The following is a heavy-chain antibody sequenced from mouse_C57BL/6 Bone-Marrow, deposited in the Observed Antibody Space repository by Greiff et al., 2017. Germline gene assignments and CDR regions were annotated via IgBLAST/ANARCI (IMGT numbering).Heavy chain of an antibody. Sequence: VQLQQPGAELVKPGASVKLSCKASGYTFTSYWMHWVKQRPGRGLEWIGRIDPNSGGTKYNEKFKSKATLTVDKPSSTAYMQLSSLTSEDSAVYYCARGTTVVATRAWFAYWGQGTLVTVSA. J-gene: IGHJ3*01. CDR2: IDPNSGGT. CDR3: ARGTTVVATRAWFAY. D-gene: IGHD1-1*01. V-gene: IGHV1-72*01. CDR1: GYTFTSYW.